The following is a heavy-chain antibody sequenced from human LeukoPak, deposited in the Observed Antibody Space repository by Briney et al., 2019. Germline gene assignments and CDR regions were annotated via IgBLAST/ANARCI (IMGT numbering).Heavy chain of an antibody. CDR1: GFTVSNKY. J-gene: IGHJ4*02. CDR2: IYSGGST. Sequence: PGGSLRLSCAASGFTVSNKYMSWVRQAQGKGLEWVSIIYSGGSTYYADSVKGRFTISRDNSKSTLYLQMDSLRGDDAAVYYCAKAVGSISWSFDYWGQGTLVTISS. V-gene: IGHV3-66*02. CDR3: AKAVGSISWSFDY. D-gene: IGHD6-13*01.